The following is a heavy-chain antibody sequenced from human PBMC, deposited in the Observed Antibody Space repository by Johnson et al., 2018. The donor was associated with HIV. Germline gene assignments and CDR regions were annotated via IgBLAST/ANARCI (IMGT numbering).Heavy chain of an antibody. V-gene: IGHV3-74*02. CDR1: GFTFGNYW. J-gene: IGHJ3*02. CDR3: ARGGGSYYRDAFDI. Sequence: VQLVESGGGLVQPGGSLRLSCAASGFTFGNYWMQWVRQAPGKGLMCVSRINSDGSNTKYADSVKGRFPISRDNAKNTLYLQMNILRAEDTAVYYCARGGGSYYRDAFDIWGHGTMVTVSS. D-gene: IGHD1-26*01. CDR2: INSDGSNT.